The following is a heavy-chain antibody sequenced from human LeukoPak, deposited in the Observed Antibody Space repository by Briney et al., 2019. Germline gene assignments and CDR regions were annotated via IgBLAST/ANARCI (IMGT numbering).Heavy chain of an antibody. J-gene: IGHJ4*02. V-gene: IGHV4-34*01. CDR1: GGSFSGYY. Sequence: SETLSLTCAVYGGSFSGYYWSWIRQPPGKGLEWIGEINHSGSTNYNPSLKSRVTISVDTSKNQFSLKLSSVTAADTAVYYCARGPDSDYWGQGTLVTFSS. CDR2: INHSGST. CDR3: ARGPDSDY.